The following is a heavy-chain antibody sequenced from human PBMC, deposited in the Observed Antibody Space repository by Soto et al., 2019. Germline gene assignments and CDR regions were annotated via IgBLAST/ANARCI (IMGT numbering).Heavy chain of an antibody. V-gene: IGHV4-4*07. D-gene: IGHD2-15*01. J-gene: IGHJ5*02. Sequence: SETLSLTCTVSGGSISSYYWSWIRQPAGKGLEWIGRIYTSGSTNYNPSLKSRVTMSVDTSKNQFSLKLSSVTAADTAVYYCARLYCSGGSCYNNWFDPWGQGTLVTVSS. CDR1: GGSISSYY. CDR2: IYTSGST. CDR3: ARLYCSGGSCYNNWFDP.